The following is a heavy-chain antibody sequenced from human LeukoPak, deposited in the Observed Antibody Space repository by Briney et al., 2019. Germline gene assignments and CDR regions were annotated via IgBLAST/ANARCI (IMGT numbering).Heavy chain of an antibody. D-gene: IGHD6-13*01. CDR2: IYYSGST. CDR1: GGSISSSSYY. CDR3: ARHFIAAAYYYMDV. V-gene: IGHV4-39*01. J-gene: IGHJ6*03. Sequence: PSETLSLTCTVSGGSISSSSYYWGWIRQPPGKGLEWIGSIYYSGSTYYNPSLKSRVTISVDTSKNQFSLKLSSVTAADTAVYYCARHFIAAAYYYMDVWGKGTTVTVSS.